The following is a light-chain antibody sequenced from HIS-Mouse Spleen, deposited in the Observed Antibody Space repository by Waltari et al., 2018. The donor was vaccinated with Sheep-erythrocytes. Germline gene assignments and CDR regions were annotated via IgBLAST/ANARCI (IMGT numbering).Light chain of an antibody. CDR3: AAWDDSLSGYV. V-gene: IGLV1-47*01. CDR2: RNN. Sequence: SVLTQPPSASGTPGQRVTISCSGSSSNIGSNYVYWYQQLPVTAPKLLIYRNNQRPSVVPDRFSGSKSGTSASLAISGLRSEDEADYYCAAWDDSLSGYVFGTGTKVTVL. CDR1: SSNIGSNY. J-gene: IGLJ1*01.